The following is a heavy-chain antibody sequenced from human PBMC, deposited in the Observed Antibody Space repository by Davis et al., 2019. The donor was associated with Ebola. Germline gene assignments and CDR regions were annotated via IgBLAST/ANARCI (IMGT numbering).Heavy chain of an antibody. V-gene: IGHV3-7*01. CDR3: AREWAIFGVVIDY. CDR2: IKQDGSEK. CDR1: GFTSSSYW. Sequence: GGSLRLSCAASGFTSSSYWMSWVRHAPGKGLEWVANIKQDGSEKYYVDSVKGRFTISRDNAKNSLYLQMNSLRAEDTAVYYCAREWAIFGVVIDYWGQGTLVTVSS. J-gene: IGHJ4*02. D-gene: IGHD3-3*01.